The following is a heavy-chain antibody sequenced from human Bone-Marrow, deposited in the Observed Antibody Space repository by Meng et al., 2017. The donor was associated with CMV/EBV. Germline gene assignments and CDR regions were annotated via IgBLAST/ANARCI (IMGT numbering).Heavy chain of an antibody. D-gene: IGHD2-15*01. V-gene: IGHV3-30-3*01. Sequence: GGSLRLSCAVSGFTFSSYAMHWVRQAPGKGLEWVAVISYDGSNKYYADSVKGRFTISRDNAKNTLYLQMDSLRAEDTAVYYCARDGGRGGAGAFDIWGQGTMVTFSS. J-gene: IGHJ3*02. CDR2: ISYDGSNK. CDR1: GFTFSSYA. CDR3: ARDGGRGGAGAFDI.